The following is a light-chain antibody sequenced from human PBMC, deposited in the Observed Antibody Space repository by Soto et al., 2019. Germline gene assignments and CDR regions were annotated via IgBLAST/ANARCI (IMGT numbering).Light chain of an antibody. J-gene: IGKJ2*01. V-gene: IGKV1-5*01. CDR1: QSISSW. CDR3: HQYLLFSP. CDR2: DAS. Sequence: SLAPVTLYTGARATLSCRASQSISSWLAWYQQKPGQAPKLLIYDASSLGSGVPSRFSGSGSGTEFTLTISSLEPDDFAAYFCHQYLLFSPFG.